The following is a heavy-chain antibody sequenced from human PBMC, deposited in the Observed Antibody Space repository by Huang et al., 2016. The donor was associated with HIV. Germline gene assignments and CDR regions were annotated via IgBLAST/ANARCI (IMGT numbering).Heavy chain of an antibody. J-gene: IGHJ4*02. CDR3: ARDHHEFWGGYRRLYFFDH. D-gene: IGHD3-3*01. Sequence: QVQLQESGPGLVKPSETLSLTCTVSGGSISTHYWSWIRQPPGKGLEWIGSIDYSGSTHCSPTLKGRVTILLETYMSQCSLRVNAVTCADTAMYYCARDHHEFWGGYRRLYFFDHWGQGTLVTVSS. CDR1: GGSISTHY. V-gene: IGHV4-59*11. CDR2: IDYSGST.